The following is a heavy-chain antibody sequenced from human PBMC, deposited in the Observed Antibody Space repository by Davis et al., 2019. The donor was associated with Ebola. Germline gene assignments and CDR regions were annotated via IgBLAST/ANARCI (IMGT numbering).Heavy chain of an antibody. CDR2: IIPIFGTA. Sequence: AASVKVSCKASGGTFRSYAISWVRQAPGQGLEWMGGIIPIFGTANYAQKFQGRVTITADESTSTAYMELSSLRSEDTAVYYCASGGFRGFDPWGQGTLVTVSS. D-gene: IGHD2-15*01. CDR3: ASGGFRGFDP. CDR1: GGTFRSYA. J-gene: IGHJ5*02. V-gene: IGHV1-69*13.